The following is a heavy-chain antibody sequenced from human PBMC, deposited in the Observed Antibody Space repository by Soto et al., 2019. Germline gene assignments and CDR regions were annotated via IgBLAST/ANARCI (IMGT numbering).Heavy chain of an antibody. CDR1: GGTFSSYA. J-gene: IGHJ4*02. V-gene: IGHV1-69*01. CDR2: IIPIFGTA. Sequence: QVQLVQSGAEVKKPGSSVKVSCKASGGTFSSYAISWVRQAPGQGLEWMGGIIPIFGTANYAQKFQGRVTITADESTSTAYMELSSLRSEDTAVYYCASPDYYGSGSYGGFDYWGQGPLVTVSS. D-gene: IGHD3-10*01. CDR3: ASPDYYGSGSYGGFDY.